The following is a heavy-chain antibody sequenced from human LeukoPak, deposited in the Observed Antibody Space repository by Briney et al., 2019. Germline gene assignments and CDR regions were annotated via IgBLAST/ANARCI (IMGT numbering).Heavy chain of an antibody. D-gene: IGHD3-22*01. CDR2: IYYSGST. V-gene: IGHV4-59*01. CDR3: ARDRAHYDSSGFFDY. J-gene: IGHJ4*02. CDR1: GGSISSYY. Sequence: SETLSLTCTVSGGSISSYYWSWIRQPPGKGLEWIGYIYYSGSTNYNPSLKSRVTISVDTSKNQFSLGLSSVTAADTAVYYCARDRAHYDSSGFFDYWGQGTLVTVSS.